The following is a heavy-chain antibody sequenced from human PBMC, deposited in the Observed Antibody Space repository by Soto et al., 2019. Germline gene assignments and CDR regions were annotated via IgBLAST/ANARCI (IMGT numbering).Heavy chain of an antibody. CDR3: ARMISSAADL. J-gene: IGHJ5*02. Sequence: ASVKVSCKTSNYNFTNYAITWVRQAPGQGLEWVGWISTYNGNTKSAQNLQGRVTMTTDTSTATAYMDLRALRSDDTAIYYCARMISSAADLCGPGALVTVSS. V-gene: IGHV1-18*01. CDR1: NYNFTNYA. CDR2: ISTYNGNT. D-gene: IGHD3-16*01.